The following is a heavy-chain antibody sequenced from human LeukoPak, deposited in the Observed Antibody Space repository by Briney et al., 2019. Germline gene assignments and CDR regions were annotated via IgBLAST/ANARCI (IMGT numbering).Heavy chain of an antibody. D-gene: IGHD3-22*01. CDR1: GFTFSSYA. CDR3: ARVHTSSYAADL. CDR2: CGTDGDT. V-gene: IGHV3-23*01. J-gene: IGHJ5*02. Sequence: GGSLRLSCAASGFTFSSYAMNWVRQAPGKGLEWVSACGTDGDTYYADSVRGRFTISRDNAKHTVYLQMSSLRAEDTAVYYCARVHTSSYAADLWGQGTLVTVSS.